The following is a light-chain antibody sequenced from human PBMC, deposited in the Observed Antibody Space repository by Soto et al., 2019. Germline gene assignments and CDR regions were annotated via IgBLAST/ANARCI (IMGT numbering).Light chain of an antibody. Sequence: NFMLTQPHSVSESPGKTVTISCTRSSCSIASNYVQWYQQRPGSAPTTVIYEDNQRPSGGPDRFSGSIDSSSNSASLTISGLKAEDEYDYYCQSYDSSTVVFGGGTKLTVL. CDR1: SCSIASNY. J-gene: IGLJ2*01. CDR2: EDN. CDR3: QSYDSSTVV. V-gene: IGLV6-57*04.